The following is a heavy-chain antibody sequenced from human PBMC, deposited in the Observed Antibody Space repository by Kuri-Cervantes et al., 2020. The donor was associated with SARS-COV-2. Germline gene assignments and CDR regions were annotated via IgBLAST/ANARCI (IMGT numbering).Heavy chain of an antibody. V-gene: IGHV1-2*04. CDR1: GYTFTGYY. CDR2: INPNSGGT. CDR3: AKSTTFRRLVVISQGGAFDI. D-gene: IGHD3-22*01. J-gene: IGHJ3*02. Sequence: ATVKVSCKASGYTFTGYYMHWVRQAPGQGLEWMGWINPNSGGTIYAQKFQGWVTMIRDTSISTVYMELSRLRSDDTAVYYCAKSTTFRRLVVISQGGAFDIWGQGTMVTVSS.